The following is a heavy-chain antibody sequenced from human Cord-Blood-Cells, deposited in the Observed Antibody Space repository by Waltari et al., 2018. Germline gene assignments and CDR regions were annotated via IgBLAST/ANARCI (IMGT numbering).Heavy chain of an antibody. CDR1: GGSISSSTW. CDR3: AVRDSSGYYYFDY. J-gene: IGHJ4*02. V-gene: IGHV4-4*02. D-gene: IGHD3-22*01. CDR2: IYHSGST. Sequence: QVQLQESGPGLVKPSGTLSLTCAAPGGSISSSTWWSRVRQPPGKGLEWIGEIYHSGSTNYNPSLKSRVTISVDKSKNQFSLKLSSVTAADTAVYYCAVRDSSGYYYFDYWGQGTLVTVSS.